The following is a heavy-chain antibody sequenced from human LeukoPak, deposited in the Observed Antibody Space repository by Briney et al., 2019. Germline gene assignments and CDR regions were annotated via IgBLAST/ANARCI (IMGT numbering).Heavy chain of an antibody. V-gene: IGHV3-21*01. CDR1: GFTFSSYN. Sequence: GGSLRLSCAASGFTFSSYNMNWVRQAPGKGLEWVSSIGPSSSYIYYADSMKGRFTVSRGNAKNSLYLQMNSLRAEDTAVYYCARGSSQFDYWGQGTLVTVSS. J-gene: IGHJ4*02. CDR3: ARGSSQFDY. CDR2: IGPSSSYI.